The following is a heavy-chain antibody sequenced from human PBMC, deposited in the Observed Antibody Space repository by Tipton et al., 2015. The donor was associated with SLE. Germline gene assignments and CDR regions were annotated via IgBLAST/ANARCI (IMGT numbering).Heavy chain of an antibody. CDR1: GFTFSTYW. V-gene: IGHV4-4*07. CDR3: ARGNYDFRGRTFDI. J-gene: IGHJ3*02. CDR2: IYTSGST. D-gene: IGHD3-3*01. Sequence: LRLSCAASGFTFSTYWMSWIRQPAGKGLEWIGRIYTSGSTNYNPSLKSRVTISVDTSKNQFSLKLSSVTAADTAVYYCARGNYDFRGRTFDIWGQGTMVTVSS.